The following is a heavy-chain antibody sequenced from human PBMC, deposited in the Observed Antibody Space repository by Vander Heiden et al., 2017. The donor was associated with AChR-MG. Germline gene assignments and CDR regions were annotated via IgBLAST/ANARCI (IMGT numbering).Heavy chain of an antibody. Sequence: QLQLQESGPGLVKPSETLSLTCTVSGGSISSSSYYWGWIRQPPGKGLEWIGSIYYSGSTYYNPSLKSRVTISVDTSKNQFSLKLSSVTAADTAVYYCARQGGIRAYYYFDYWGQGTLVTVSS. V-gene: IGHV4-39*01. CDR1: GGSISSSSYY. CDR2: IYYSGST. CDR3: ARQGGIRAYYYFDY. J-gene: IGHJ4*02. D-gene: IGHD3-16*01.